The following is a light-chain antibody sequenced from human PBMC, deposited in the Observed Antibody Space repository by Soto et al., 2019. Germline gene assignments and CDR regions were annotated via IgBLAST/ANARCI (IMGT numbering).Light chain of an antibody. J-gene: IGKJ4*01. Sequence: DIVMTQSPLSLPVTPGEPASISCRSSQSLLHSNGYNYLDWYLQKPGQSPQLLIYLGFTRASGVPDRFSGSGSGTDFTLKISRVEAEDVGVYYCMQALQTPPTFDGGTKVEIK. CDR3: MQALQTPPT. CDR1: QSLLHSNGYNY. V-gene: IGKV2-28*01. CDR2: LGF.